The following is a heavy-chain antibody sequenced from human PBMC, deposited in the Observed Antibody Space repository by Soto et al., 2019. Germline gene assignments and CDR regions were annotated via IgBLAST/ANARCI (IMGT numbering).Heavy chain of an antibody. J-gene: IGHJ6*02. Sequence: GGSLRLSCAASGFTFSSYGMHWVRQAPGKGLEWVAVISYDGSNKYYADSVKGRFTISRDNSKNTLYLQMNSLRAEDTAVYYCAKIGYGGNSGGLYYYYYGMDVWGQGTTVTVSS. CDR1: GFTFSSYG. D-gene: IGHD4-17*01. CDR2: ISYDGSNK. CDR3: AKIGYGGNSGGLYYYYYGMDV. V-gene: IGHV3-30*18.